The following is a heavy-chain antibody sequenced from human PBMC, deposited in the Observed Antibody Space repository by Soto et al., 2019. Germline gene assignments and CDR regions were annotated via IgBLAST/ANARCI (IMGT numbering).Heavy chain of an antibody. J-gene: IGHJ5*02. D-gene: IGHD4-17*01. CDR3: AKDSTGVTTSFSGFDP. V-gene: IGHV1-18*01. CDR2: ISAYNGNT. CDR1: GYTFTSYG. Sequence: ASVKVSCKASGYTFTSYGISWVRQAPGQGLEWMGWISAYNGNTNYAQKLQGRVTMTTDTSTSTAYMELRSLRAEDTAVYYCAKDSTGVTTSFSGFDPWGQGTLVTVSS.